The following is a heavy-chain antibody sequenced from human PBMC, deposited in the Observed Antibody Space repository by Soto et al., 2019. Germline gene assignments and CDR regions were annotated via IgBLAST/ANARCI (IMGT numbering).Heavy chain of an antibody. V-gene: IGHV1-3*01. CDR2: INVGNGNT. CDR3: ARDQRYCRGGSCFFNWFDP. J-gene: IGHJ5*02. Sequence: QVRLVQSGAEVKKPGASVKISCKASGYTFTNYAMHWVRQAPGQRLEWMGWINVGNGNTKYSQKFQGRVTITRDTSASTAYMELSSLTSEDTAIYSCARDQRYCRGGSCFFNWFDPWGQGTLVTVSS. D-gene: IGHD2-15*01. CDR1: GYTFTNYA.